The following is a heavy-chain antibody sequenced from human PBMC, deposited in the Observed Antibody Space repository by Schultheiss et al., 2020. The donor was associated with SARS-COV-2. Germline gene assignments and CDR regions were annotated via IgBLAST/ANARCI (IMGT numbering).Heavy chain of an antibody. CDR3: ARPRVAGFDAFDI. Sequence: ASVKVSCKASGGTFSSYAISWVRQAPGQGLEWMGWINPNSGGTNYAQKFQGRVTMTRDTSISTAYMELSRLRSDDTAVYYCARPRVAGFDAFDIWGQGTMVTVSS. J-gene: IGHJ3*02. D-gene: IGHD6-19*01. V-gene: IGHV1-2*02. CDR2: INPNSGGT. CDR1: GGTFSSYA.